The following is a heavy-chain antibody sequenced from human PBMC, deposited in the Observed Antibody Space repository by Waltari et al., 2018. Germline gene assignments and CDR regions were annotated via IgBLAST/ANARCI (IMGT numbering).Heavy chain of an antibody. Sequence: QGQLVESGGGGVKPGESLTVSCGAAEFTSSTTAKPWVRQPPGKGLEWVAFIRSDGNSEYYADSVKGRFTISRDNSNNTLFLQMHRLRAEDTAVYYCTKVAGFYSSGWYFDYWGQGTLVTVSS. D-gene: IGHD6-19*01. CDR3: TKVAGFYSSGWYFDY. J-gene: IGHJ4*02. CDR2: IRSDGNSE. V-gene: IGHV3-30*02. CDR1: EFTSSTTA.